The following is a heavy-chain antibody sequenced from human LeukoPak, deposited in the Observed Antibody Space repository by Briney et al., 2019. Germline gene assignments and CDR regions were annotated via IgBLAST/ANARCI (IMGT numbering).Heavy chain of an antibody. J-gene: IGHJ4*02. CDR2: INPNSGGT. CDR3: ARRDYYDSSGYFY. D-gene: IGHD3-22*01. V-gene: IGHV1-2*06. Sequence: GASVKVSCKASGYTFTGYYMHWVRQAPGQGLEWMGRINPNSGGTNYAQKFQGRVIMTRDTFISTAYMELSRLRSDDTAFYYCARRDYYDSSGYFYWGQGTLVTVSS. CDR1: GYTFTGYY.